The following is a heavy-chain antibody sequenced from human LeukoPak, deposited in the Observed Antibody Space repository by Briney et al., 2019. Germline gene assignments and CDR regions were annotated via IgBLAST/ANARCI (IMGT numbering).Heavy chain of an antibody. V-gene: IGHV3-7*01. CDR2: INLHGSEK. J-gene: IGHJ4*02. D-gene: IGHD1-26*01. CDR3: ARDYSGRDVGIDY. Sequence: GGSLRLSYAASGFTFSSHWMSWVRQAPGKGLEWVANINLHGSEKYYVDSVKGRFTISRDNGKNSLYLQLNSLRAEDTAVYYCARDYSGRDVGIDYWGRGTLVTVSS. CDR1: GFTFSSHW.